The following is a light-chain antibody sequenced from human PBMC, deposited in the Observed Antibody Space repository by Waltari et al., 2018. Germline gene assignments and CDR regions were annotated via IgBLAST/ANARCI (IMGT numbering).Light chain of an antibody. CDR2: GAS. V-gene: IGKV3-11*01. J-gene: IGKJ5*01. CDR1: QTVSSN. CDR3: QQRSKWPPT. Sequence: ETVMTQSPATLSVSPGERATLSCRASQTVSSNLAWYQQKPGQAPRLLIYGASHRATGIPARFIGSGAVIDFTLTISSLEPEDFAVYYCQQRSKWPPTFGQGTRLEIK.